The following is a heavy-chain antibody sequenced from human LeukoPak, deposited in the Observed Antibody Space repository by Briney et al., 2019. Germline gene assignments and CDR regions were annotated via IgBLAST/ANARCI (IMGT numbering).Heavy chain of an antibody. CDR2: ISGSGGST. Sequence: HPGGSLRLSCAASGFTFSSYTMSWVRQAPGKGLEWVSAISGSGGSTYYADSVKGRFTISRDNSKNTLYLQMNSLRAEDTAVYYCARDFEWLRSLDYWGQGTLVTVSS. D-gene: IGHD5-12*01. J-gene: IGHJ4*02. CDR1: GFTFSSYT. CDR3: ARDFEWLRSLDY. V-gene: IGHV3-23*01.